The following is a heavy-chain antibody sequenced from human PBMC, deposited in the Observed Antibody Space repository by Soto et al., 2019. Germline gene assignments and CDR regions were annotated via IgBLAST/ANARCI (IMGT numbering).Heavy chain of an antibody. V-gene: IGHV3-23*01. J-gene: IGHJ4*02. CDR3: AGGLDY. CDR1: GFTFSNYG. CDR2: IDGTGSTT. Sequence: EVQLLESGGGWVQPGRSLRLSCAASGFTFSNYGMKWVRQAPGKGLEWVSGIDGTGSTTYYADSVKGRFTISRDNSKNTLFLQMNSLRAEDTAVYYCAGGLDYWGQGTLVTVSS.